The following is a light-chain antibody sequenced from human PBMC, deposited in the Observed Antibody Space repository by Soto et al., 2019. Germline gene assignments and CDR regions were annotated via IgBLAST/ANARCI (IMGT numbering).Light chain of an antibody. CDR2: TAS. CDR3: QQLNSDPPIT. CDR1: QGISTY. V-gene: IGKV1-9*01. J-gene: IGKJ5*01. Sequence: IQLTQSPSSLSASVGDRVTITCRASQGISTYLAWYQQKPGRAPKLLIYTASTLQSGVPSRFSGRGSGTDFTLTISSLHPEDFATYYCQQLNSDPPITFGQGTRLEI.